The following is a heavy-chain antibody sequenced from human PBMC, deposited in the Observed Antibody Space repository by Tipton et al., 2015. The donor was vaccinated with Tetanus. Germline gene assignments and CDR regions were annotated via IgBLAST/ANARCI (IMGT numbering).Heavy chain of an antibody. CDR3: ARTTRRWLHPDY. CDR2: IFYSGRT. J-gene: IGHJ4*02. D-gene: IGHD5-24*01. CDR1: GDSMTDFY. V-gene: IGHV4-59*01. Sequence: LRLSCNVSGDSMTDFYWSWIRQPPGKGLEWIAYIFYSGRTQYNPSHKSRVTISVDTAKNQFSLQLSSVTAADTAVYYCARTTRRWLHPDYWGQGTLVAVSS.